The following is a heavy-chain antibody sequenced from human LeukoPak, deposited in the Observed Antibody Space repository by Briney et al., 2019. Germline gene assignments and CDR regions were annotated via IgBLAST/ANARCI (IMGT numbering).Heavy chain of an antibody. V-gene: IGHV1-2*02. CDR2: INPNSGGT. D-gene: IGHD3-10*01. CDR3: ARAGLLWFGELSIRHYYYYMDV. Sequence: ASVKVSCKASGYTFTGYYMHWVRQAPGQGLEWMGWINPNSGGTNYAQKFQGRVTMTRDTSISTAYMELSRLRSDDTAVYYCARAGLLWFGELSIRHYYYYMDVWGKGTTVTISS. J-gene: IGHJ6*03. CDR1: GYTFTGYY.